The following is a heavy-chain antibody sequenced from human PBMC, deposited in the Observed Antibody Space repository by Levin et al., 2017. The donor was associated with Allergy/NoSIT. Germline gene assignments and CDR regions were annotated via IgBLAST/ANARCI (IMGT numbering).Heavy chain of an antibody. CDR3: ARMPVAGTGLFDY. D-gene: IGHD6-13*01. CDR1: GFTFSSYA. J-gene: IGHJ4*02. Sequence: GGSLRLSCAASGFTFSSYAMSWVRQAPGKGLEWVSAISGSGGSTYYADSVKGRFTISRDNSKNTLYLQMNSLRAEDTAVYYCARMPVAGTGLFDYWGQGTLVTVSS. V-gene: IGHV3-23*01. CDR2: ISGSGGST.